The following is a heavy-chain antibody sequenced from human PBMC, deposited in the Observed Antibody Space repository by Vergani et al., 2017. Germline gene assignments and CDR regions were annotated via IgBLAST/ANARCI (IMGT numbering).Heavy chain of an antibody. CDR1: GGSISSSSYY. CDR2: IYYSGST. V-gene: IGHV4-39*01. D-gene: IGHD1-26*01. J-gene: IGHJ4*02. Sequence: QLQLQESGPGLVKPSETLSLTCTVSGGSISSSSYYWGWIRQPPGKGLEWIGRIYYSGSTYYNPSLKSRVTISVDTSKNQFSLKLSSVAAADTAVYYCARRSGSHDFDYWGQGTLVTVSS. CDR3: ARRSGSHDFDY.